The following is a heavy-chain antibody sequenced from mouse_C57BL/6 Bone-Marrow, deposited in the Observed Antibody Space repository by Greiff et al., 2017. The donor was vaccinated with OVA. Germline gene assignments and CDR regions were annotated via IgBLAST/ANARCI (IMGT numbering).Heavy chain of an antibody. CDR1: GYTFTNYW. J-gene: IGHJ2*01. D-gene: IGHD2-3*01. CDR2: IYPGGGYT. V-gene: IGHV1-63*01. CDR3: AICRWFPYYFDY. Sequence: QVQLKESGAELVRPGTSVKMSCKASGYTFTNYWIGWAKQRPGHGLEWIGDIYPGGGYTNYNEKFKGKAKLTADNSSSTAYMQFSSLTSEDSAIYYCAICRWFPYYFDYWGQGTTLTVSS.